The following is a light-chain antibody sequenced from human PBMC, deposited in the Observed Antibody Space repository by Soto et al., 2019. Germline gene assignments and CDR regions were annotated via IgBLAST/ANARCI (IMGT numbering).Light chain of an antibody. Sequence: EIVLTHSPGTLSLSPGERATLSCRASQTITNNYLAWYQQKPGQAPRLVIYDASSRATGIPDRFSASGSGTDFTLTISRLEPEDVAVYYCQQYSSSPLTLGQGTKVDIK. CDR3: QQYSSSPLT. CDR1: QTITNNY. V-gene: IGKV3-20*01. CDR2: DAS. J-gene: IGKJ1*01.